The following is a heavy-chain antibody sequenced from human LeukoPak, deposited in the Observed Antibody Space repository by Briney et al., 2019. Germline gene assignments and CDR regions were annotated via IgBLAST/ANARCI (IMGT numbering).Heavy chain of an antibody. V-gene: IGHV4-31*03. CDR1: GGSISSGDYY. CDR3: ARDRVVRGVIRPGFDY. CDR2: IYYSGST. D-gene: IGHD3-10*01. J-gene: IGHJ4*02. Sequence: SETLSLTCTVSGGSISSGDYYWSWIRQHPGKGLEWIGYIYYSGSTYYNPSLKSRVTISLDTSKNQFSLRLGSVTAADTAVYYCARDRVVRGVIRPGFDYWGQGTLVTASS.